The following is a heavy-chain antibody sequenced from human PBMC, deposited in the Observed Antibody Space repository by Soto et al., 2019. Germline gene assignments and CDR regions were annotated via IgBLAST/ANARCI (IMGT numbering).Heavy chain of an antibody. J-gene: IGHJ4*02. CDR3: ARTLQGATQTFDY. Sequence: SETLSLTCTVSGGSISSSNWWSWVRQPPGKGLEWIGEIYHSGSTNYNPSLKSRVTISVDTSKNQFSLKLSSVTAADTAVYYCARTLQGATQTFDYWGQGTLVTVSS. V-gene: IGHV4-4*02. CDR1: GGSISSSNW. CDR2: IYHSGST. D-gene: IGHD1-26*01.